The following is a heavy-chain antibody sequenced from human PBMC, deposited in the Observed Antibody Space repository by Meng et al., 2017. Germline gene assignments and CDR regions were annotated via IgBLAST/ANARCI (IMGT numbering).Heavy chain of an antibody. V-gene: IGHV3-48*03. J-gene: IGHJ4*02. CDR1: GFTFSSYE. Sequence: GGSLRLSCAASGFTFSSYEMNWVRQAPGKGLEWVSYISSSGSTIYYADSVKGRFTISRDNAKNTLYLQMNSLRAEDTAVYYCAREVFGYSSSWYRVPDYWGQGTLVTVSS. CDR3: AREVFGYSSSWYRVPDY. D-gene: IGHD6-13*01. CDR2: ISSSGSTI.